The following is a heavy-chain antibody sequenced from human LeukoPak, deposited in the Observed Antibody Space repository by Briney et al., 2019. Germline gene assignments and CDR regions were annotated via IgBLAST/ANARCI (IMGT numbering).Heavy chain of an antibody. V-gene: IGHV3-23*01. Sequence: GGSLRVSCAASGFTFSSYAMSWVRQARGKGLEWVSAISGSGGSTYYADSVKGRFTISRDNSKNTLYLQMNSLRAEDTAVYYCAKDPQYYGSGSYYGSDVWGQGTTVTVSS. J-gene: IGHJ6*02. CDR2: ISGSGGST. CDR3: AKDPQYYGSGSYYGSDV. CDR1: GFTFSSYA. D-gene: IGHD3-10*01.